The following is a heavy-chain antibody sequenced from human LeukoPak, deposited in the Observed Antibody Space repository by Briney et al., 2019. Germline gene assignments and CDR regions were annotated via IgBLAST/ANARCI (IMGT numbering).Heavy chain of an antibody. J-gene: IGHJ4*02. D-gene: IGHD3-22*01. CDR2: IYSGGST. CDR1: GFTVSSNY. V-gene: IGHV3-66*01. Sequence: GGSLRLSCAASGFTVSSNYMSWVRQAPGKGLEWVSIIYSGGSTYYADSVKGRFTISRDNSKNTLYLQMNSLRAEDTAVYYCVRDDDRPDNGLDYWGQGTLVTVSS. CDR3: VRDDDRPDNGLDY.